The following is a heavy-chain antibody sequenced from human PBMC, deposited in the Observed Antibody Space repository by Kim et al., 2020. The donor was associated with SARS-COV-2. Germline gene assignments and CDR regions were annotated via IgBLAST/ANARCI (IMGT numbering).Heavy chain of an antibody. CDR3: TRADDFWSGYGYYYYGMDV. CDR2: IRSKAYGGTT. CDR1: GFTFGDYA. D-gene: IGHD3-3*01. Sequence: GGSLRLSCTASGFTFGDYAMSWVRQAPGKGLEWVGFIRSKAYGGTTEYAASVKGRFTISRDDSKSIAYLQMNSLKTEDTAVYYCTRADDFWSGYGYYYYGMDVWGQGTTVTVSS. V-gene: IGHV3-49*04. J-gene: IGHJ6*02.